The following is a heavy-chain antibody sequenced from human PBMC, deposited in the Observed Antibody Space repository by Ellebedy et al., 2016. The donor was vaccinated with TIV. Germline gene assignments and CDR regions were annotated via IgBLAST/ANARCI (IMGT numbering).Heavy chain of an antibody. CDR1: GFTFSSHA. D-gene: IGHD4-23*01. Sequence: PGGSLRLSCAASGFTFSSHAMSWVRQAPGKGLEWVSSITESGGNTYYADSVKGRFTISRDNSNDTLFLQMNSLRAEDTAIYFCARDPVGVGPAFDVWGQGTMVTVSS. CDR3: ARDPVGVGPAFDV. J-gene: IGHJ3*01. V-gene: IGHV3-23*01. CDR2: ITESGGNT.